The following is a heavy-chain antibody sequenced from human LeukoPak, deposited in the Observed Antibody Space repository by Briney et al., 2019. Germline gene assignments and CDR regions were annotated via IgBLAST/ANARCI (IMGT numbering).Heavy chain of an antibody. Sequence: SQTLSLTCTVSGGSISSGGYYWSWIRQPPGKGLEWIGYIYYSGSTNYNPSLKSRVTISVDTSKNQFSLKLSSVTAADTAVYYCARETVTTGTGFDYWGQGTLVTVSS. V-gene: IGHV4-61*08. CDR2: IYYSGST. D-gene: IGHD4-17*01. J-gene: IGHJ4*02. CDR3: ARETVTTGTGFDY. CDR1: GGSISSGGYY.